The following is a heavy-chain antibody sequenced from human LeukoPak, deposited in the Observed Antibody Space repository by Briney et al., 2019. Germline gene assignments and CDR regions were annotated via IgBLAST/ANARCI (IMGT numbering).Heavy chain of an antibody. J-gene: IGHJ4*02. CDR1: GGSISSGGYY. CDR2: IYHSGST. Sequence: PSQTLSLTCTVSGGSISSGGYYWSWIRQPPGKGLEWIGYIYHSGSTYYNPSLKSRVTISVDRSKNQFSLKLSSVTAADTAVYYCARGTREDSLSEVYFDYWGQGTLVTVS. V-gene: IGHV4-30-2*01. D-gene: IGHD6-6*01. CDR3: ARGTREDSLSEVYFDY.